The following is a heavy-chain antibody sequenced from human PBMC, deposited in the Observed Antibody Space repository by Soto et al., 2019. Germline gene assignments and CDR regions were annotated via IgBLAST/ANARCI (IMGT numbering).Heavy chain of an antibody. V-gene: IGHV3-15*07. CDR1: GFTFSNAW. J-gene: IGHJ3*02. CDR3: TTDYRYAPQWLDPMGAFDI. D-gene: IGHD6-19*01. CDR2: IKSKTDGGTT. Sequence: GGSLRLSCAASGFTFSNAWMNWVRQAPGKGLEWVGRIKSKTDGGTTDYAATGKGRFTISSVSSKNTLYLQMNSLKTEDTAVYYCTTDYRYAPQWLDPMGAFDIRGQGTMVTVSS.